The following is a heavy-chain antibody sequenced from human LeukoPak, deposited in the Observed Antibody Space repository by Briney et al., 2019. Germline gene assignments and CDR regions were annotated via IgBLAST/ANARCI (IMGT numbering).Heavy chain of an antibody. J-gene: IGHJ4*02. D-gene: IGHD1-26*01. V-gene: IGHV4-39*01. CDR2: ISYSGST. CDR1: GGYITSGNSF. CDR3: ARPGPGLIVGASFDY. Sequence: SETLSLTCTVSGGYITSGNSFWGWLRQPLGKGLEWIGSISYSGSTYYNPSLKSRVTMSGDTSKNQFSLKLNSVTAADTAVYYCARPGPGLIVGASFDYWGQGTLVTVSS.